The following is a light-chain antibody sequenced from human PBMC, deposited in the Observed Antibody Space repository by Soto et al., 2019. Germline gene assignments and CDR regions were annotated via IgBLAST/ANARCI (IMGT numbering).Light chain of an antibody. Sequence: DIQMTQSPSSLPASVGDRVTITCRASQSISTNLNWYQQKPGKAPKVLIYGASSLRSGDPSRISGSGSGTDITLTINGLQPEDCATDDCQRSYILPRTFGGGTVMEI. CDR1: QSISTN. CDR2: GAS. V-gene: IGKV1-39*01. CDR3: QRSYILPRT. J-gene: IGKJ4*02.